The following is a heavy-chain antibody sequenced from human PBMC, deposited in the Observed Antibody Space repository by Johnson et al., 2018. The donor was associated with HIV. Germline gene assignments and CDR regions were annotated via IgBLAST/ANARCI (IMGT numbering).Heavy chain of an antibody. D-gene: IGHD2-21*01. V-gene: IGHV3-30-3*01. J-gene: IGHJ1*01. CDR2: ISYDGSNK. CDR1: GFTFSSYA. CDR3: ASQVRGLLALRWAM. Sequence: QVQLVESGGGVVQPGKSLTLSCAASGFTFSSYAMHWVRQAPGKGLEWVAVISYDGSNKYYADSVKGRFTISRDNSKNTLYLQMNKLRAEDTAVYFCASQVRGLLALRWAMWG.